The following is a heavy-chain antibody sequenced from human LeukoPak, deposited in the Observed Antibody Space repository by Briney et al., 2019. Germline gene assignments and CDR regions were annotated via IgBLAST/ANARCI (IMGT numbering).Heavy chain of an antibody. CDR3: ARSGGITGFSY. Sequence: GGSLRLSCVASGFTFSNYGMDWVRQAPGKGLEWVASISTSSSYIFYADSVKGRFTISRDNPKKSMYLQMNSLRAEDTAVYYCARSGGITGFSYWGQGTLVTVSS. V-gene: IGHV3-21*01. CDR2: ISTSSSYI. D-gene: IGHD1-20*01. J-gene: IGHJ4*02. CDR1: GFTFSNYG.